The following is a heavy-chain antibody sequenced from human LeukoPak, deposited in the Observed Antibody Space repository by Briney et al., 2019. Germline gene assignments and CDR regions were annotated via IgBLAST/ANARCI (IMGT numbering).Heavy chain of an antibody. Sequence: PSETLSLTCSVSGASVTTYPYYWTWIRQPPGKGLEWIGSVTYTGNTFYNPSLQSRVTIPIDASKNQFSLNLSSVTAADTAIYFCARTPTGFPNWLDSWGRGTPVTVSS. D-gene: IGHD3-9*01. CDR2: VTYTGNT. V-gene: IGHV4-39*07. CDR1: GASVTTYPYY. CDR3: ARTPTGFPNWLDS. J-gene: IGHJ5*01.